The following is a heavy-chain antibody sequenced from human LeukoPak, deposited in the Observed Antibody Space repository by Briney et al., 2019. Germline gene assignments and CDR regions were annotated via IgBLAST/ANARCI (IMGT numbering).Heavy chain of an antibody. J-gene: IGHJ4*02. Sequence: PGGSLRLSCAASGFTFSNAWMSWVRQAPGKGLEWVGRIKSKTDGGTTDYAAPVKGRFTISRDDSKNTLYLQMNSLKTEDTAVYYCTTDQGSSSGFDYWGQGTLVTVSS. CDR2: IKSKTDGGTT. CDR1: GFTFSNAW. CDR3: TTDQGSSSGFDY. D-gene: IGHD6-6*01. V-gene: IGHV3-15*01.